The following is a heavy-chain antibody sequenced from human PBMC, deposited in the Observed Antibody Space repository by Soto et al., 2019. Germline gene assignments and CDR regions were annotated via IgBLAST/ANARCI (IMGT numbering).Heavy chain of an antibody. CDR3: ARNWFSVAGRFHFDY. CDR2: VDYSGNS. CDR1: CGSINTYY. D-gene: IGHD6-19*01. J-gene: IGHJ4*02. V-gene: IGHV4-59*01. Sequence: SETLSLTCTFSCGSINTYYWSWIRQPPGKGLKWIGYVDYSGNSDSSPSLKSRVIISIDTSKKQVSLKLNSVTAADTAVYYCARNWFSVAGRFHFDYWGQGIPVTVSS.